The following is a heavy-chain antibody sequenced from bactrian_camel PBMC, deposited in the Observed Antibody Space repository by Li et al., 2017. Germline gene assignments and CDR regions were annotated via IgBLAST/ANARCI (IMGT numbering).Heavy chain of an antibody. CDR1: GYTYDTYC. J-gene: IGHJ4*01. D-gene: IGHD1*01. V-gene: IGHV3S26*01. Sequence: HVQLVESGGGSVQAGGSLRLSCAARGYTYDTYCMGWFRQAPEKRREGVATVDRDGRISVANSVKGRFTISKDNVKNTLYLQMNSLKTEDTAMYYCAADPYSAGDVRRRDVRCDLGGEYNYVGQGTQVTVS. CDR2: VDRDGRI. CDR3: AADPYSAGDVRRRDVRCDLGGEYNY.